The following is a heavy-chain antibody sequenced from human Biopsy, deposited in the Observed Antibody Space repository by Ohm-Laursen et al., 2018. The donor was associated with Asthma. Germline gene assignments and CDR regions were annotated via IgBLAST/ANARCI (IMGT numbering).Heavy chain of an antibody. D-gene: IGHD6-19*01. Sequence: ASVKVSCKAPGGTFSNFAISWVRQAPGQGLEWLGGIMTIFGTTNYAQRFQGRVTITADESTSTAYMEVTSLRSEDTAIYYCARCQVGYSSGWSLLLKKIYYSGMDVWGQGTAVTVSS. CDR2: IMTIFGTT. CDR1: GGTFSNFA. V-gene: IGHV1-69*13. J-gene: IGHJ6*02. CDR3: ARCQVGYSSGWSLLLKKIYYSGMDV.